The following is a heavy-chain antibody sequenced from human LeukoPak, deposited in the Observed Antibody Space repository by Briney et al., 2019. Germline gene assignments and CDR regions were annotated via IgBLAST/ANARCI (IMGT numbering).Heavy chain of an antibody. Sequence: SETLSLTCTVSGGSISSSSYYWGWIRQPPGKGLEWIGSIYYSGSTYYNPSLKSRVTISVDTSKNQFSLKLSSVTAADTAVYYCARLTYDSSGYWFDYWGQGTLVTVSS. CDR3: ARLTYDSSGYWFDY. CDR1: GGSISSSSYY. CDR2: IYYSGST. J-gene: IGHJ4*02. D-gene: IGHD3-22*01. V-gene: IGHV4-39*01.